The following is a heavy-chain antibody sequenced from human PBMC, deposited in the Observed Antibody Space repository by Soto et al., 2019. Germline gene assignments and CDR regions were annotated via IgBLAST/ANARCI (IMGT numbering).Heavy chain of an antibody. V-gene: IGHV1-2*02. D-gene: IGHD6-13*01. CDR2: INPNTGGT. CDR1: GYTFTDYF. Sequence: ASVKVSCKASGYTFTDYFIHWVRQSPGQGLEWMGWINPNTGGTYYAQKFQGRVTMTRDTSFTTAYMELSSLRSDDTAVYYCARRNRGSCFLVVFDSWGQGTLVTVSS. CDR3: ARRNRGSCFLVVFDS. J-gene: IGHJ4*02.